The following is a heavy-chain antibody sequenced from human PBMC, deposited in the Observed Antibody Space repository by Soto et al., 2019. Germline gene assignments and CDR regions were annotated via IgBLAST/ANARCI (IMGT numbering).Heavy chain of an antibody. Sequence: EVQLVESGGGLVQPGGSLRLSCAASGFTFSSYEMNWVRQAPGKGLEWVSYISSSGSTIYYADSVKGRFTISRDNAKNSLYLQMNSMRAEDTAVYYGAREIFGPTTATIGGGFDSWGQGTLVTVSS. CDR3: AREIFGPTTATIGGGFDS. V-gene: IGHV3-48*03. CDR1: GFTFSSYE. J-gene: IGHJ4*02. CDR2: ISSSGSTI. D-gene: IGHD3-3*01.